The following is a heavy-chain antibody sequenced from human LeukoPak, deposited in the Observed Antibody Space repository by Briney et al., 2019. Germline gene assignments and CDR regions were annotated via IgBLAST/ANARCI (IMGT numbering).Heavy chain of an antibody. Sequence: GGSLRLSCAASGFTVSSNYMSWVRQAPGKGLEWVSVIYSGGSTYYADSVKGRFTISRDNSKNTLYLQMNSLRAEDTAVYYCARDPRPGDYYDSSGYEWGQGTLVTVSS. CDR2: IYSGGST. J-gene: IGHJ4*02. D-gene: IGHD3-22*01. V-gene: IGHV3-53*01. CDR3: ARDPRPGDYYDSSGYE. CDR1: GFTVSSNY.